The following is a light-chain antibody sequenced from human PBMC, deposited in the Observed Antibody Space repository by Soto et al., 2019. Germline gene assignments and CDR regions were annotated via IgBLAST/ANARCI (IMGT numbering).Light chain of an antibody. CDR3: QVWHSGSDQYV. Sequence: QSALTQPASLSGSPGQSITISCTGTSSDIGAYDYVSWFQQHPGKAPKLMISEVNNRPSGVSNRFSGSKSGNTAYLTISRVEAGDEADYYCQVWHSGSDQYVFGAGTKVTVL. CDR2: EVN. V-gene: IGLV2-14*01. CDR1: SSDIGAYDY. J-gene: IGLJ1*01.